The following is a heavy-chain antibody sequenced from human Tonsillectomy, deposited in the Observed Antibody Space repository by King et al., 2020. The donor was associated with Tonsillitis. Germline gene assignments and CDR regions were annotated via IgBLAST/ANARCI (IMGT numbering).Heavy chain of an antibody. Sequence: VQLQQWGAGLLKPSETLSLTCAVYGGSFSDYYWNWIRQPPGKGLEWIGEITHDGSTHYNPSLKSRVTISKDMSKNQFSLKLSSVTAADAALYYCARGCSSSNCYDAFDIWGQGTMVTISS. CDR2: ITHDGST. D-gene: IGHD2-2*01. CDR1: GGSFSDYY. V-gene: IGHV4-34*01. CDR3: ARGCSSSNCYDAFDI. J-gene: IGHJ3*02.